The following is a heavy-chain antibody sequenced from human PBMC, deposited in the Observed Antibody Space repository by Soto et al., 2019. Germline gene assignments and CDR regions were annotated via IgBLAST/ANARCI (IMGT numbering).Heavy chain of an antibody. Sequence: QVQLVKSGAEVKKPGSSVKVSCTASGGSLSNFGISWVRQAPGQGLEWMGAIITVFGTPHYAQKFQDRVTINADESTTPVYIEVRSLPSEDTAVYYCARRDATKRVGTTYYALDFWGQGTTVTVSS. CDR2: IITVFGTP. D-gene: IGHD4-17*01. V-gene: IGHV1-69*12. CDR1: GGSLSNFG. CDR3: ARRDATKRVGTTYYALDF. J-gene: IGHJ6*02.